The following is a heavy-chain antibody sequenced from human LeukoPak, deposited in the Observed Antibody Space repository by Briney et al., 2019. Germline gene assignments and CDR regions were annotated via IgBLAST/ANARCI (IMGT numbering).Heavy chain of an antibody. V-gene: IGHV3-7*01. CDR1: GFTFSSYA. CDR2: VNEYGSEI. J-gene: IGHJ4*02. Sequence: GGSLRLSCAASGFTFSSYAMSWVRQAPGKGPEWVAKVNEYGSEIFYVDSVKGRFTISRDNAKNSLYLQMNRLRAEDTAVYYCARPRGCGSSRCNNFDYWGQGTLVTVSS. CDR3: ARPRGCGSSRCNNFDY. D-gene: IGHD2-2*01.